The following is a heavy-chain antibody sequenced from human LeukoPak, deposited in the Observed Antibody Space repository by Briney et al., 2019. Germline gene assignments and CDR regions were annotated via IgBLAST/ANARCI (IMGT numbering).Heavy chain of an antibody. Sequence: GRSLRLSCAASGFTFSSYGMHWVRQAPGKGLEWVAVISYDGSNKYYADSVKGRFTISRNTSKNTLYLQMNSMSAEDTALYYFAKGGGYCSSTSCSQDYWGQGTLVTVSS. CDR3: AKGGGYCSSTSCSQDY. J-gene: IGHJ4*02. CDR2: ISYDGSNK. CDR1: GFTFSSYG. D-gene: IGHD2-2*01. V-gene: IGHV3-30*18.